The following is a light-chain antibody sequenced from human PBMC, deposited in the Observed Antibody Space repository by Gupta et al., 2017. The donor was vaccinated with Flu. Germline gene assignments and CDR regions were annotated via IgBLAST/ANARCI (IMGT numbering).Light chain of an antibody. J-gene: IGLJ2*01. CDR3: CSYAGNKVV. CDR2: EVT. Sequence: QSVTISSTGTRNDVGGYTYVSWDHQHPANAHNLMIYEVTKRPAGVPERFSGSKSGNTASLTVSGLQAEDEDDYYCCSYAGNKVVFGGGTKVTVL. V-gene: IGLV2-8*01. CDR1: RNDVGGYTY.